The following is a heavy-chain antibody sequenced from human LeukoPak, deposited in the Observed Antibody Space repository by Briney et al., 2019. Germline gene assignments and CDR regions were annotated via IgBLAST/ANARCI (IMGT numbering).Heavy chain of an antibody. CDR2: ISYDGSNK. Sequence: GRSLRLSCAASGFTFSSYAMHWVRQAPGKGLEWVALISYDGSNKYYADSVKGRFTISRDNSKNTLYLQMNSLRAEDTAVYYCARDLRFGTEGYYYYLDVWGKGTTVTVSS. J-gene: IGHJ6*03. CDR1: GFTFSSYA. V-gene: IGHV3-30*03. D-gene: IGHD3-10*01. CDR3: ARDLRFGTEGYYYYLDV.